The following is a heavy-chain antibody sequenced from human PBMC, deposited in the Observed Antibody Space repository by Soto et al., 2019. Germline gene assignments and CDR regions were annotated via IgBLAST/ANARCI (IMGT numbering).Heavy chain of an antibody. CDR1: GFTFSSYS. CDR3: ASAITFGGVIDYYYYYMDV. J-gene: IGHJ6*03. Sequence: GGSLRLSCAASGFTFSSYSMNWVRQAPGKGLEWVSSISSSSSYIYYADSVKGRFTISRDNAKNSLYLQMNSLRAEDTAVYYCASAITFGGVIDYYYYYMDVWGKGTTVTVSS. D-gene: IGHD3-16*02. V-gene: IGHV3-21*01. CDR2: ISSSSSYI.